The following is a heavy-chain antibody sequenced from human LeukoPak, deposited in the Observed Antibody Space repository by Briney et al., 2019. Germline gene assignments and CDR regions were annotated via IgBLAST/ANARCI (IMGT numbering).Heavy chain of an antibody. CDR1: GFTFSDYY. CDR2: ISSSSSYT. CDR3: AGVGATDSFDY. J-gene: IGHJ4*02. D-gene: IGHD1-26*01. Sequence: GESLRLSCAASGFTFSDYYMSWIRQAPGKGLEWVSYISSSSSYTNYADSVKGRFTISRDNAKNSLYLQMNSLRAEDTAVYYCAGVGATDSFDYWGQGTLVTVSS. V-gene: IGHV3-11*06.